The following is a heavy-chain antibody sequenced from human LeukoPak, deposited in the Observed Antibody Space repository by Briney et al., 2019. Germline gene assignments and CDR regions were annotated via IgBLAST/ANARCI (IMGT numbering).Heavy chain of an antibody. CDR3: ASGSYGHY. CDR1: GFTFSNFW. CDR2: ISGDGSST. D-gene: IGHD1-26*01. Sequence: GGSLRLSCAASGFTFSNFWMHWVRQAPGKGLVWVSRISGDGSSTNYADSVKGRFTISRDNAKNTLYLQMNSLRAEDSAVYYCASGSYGHYWGQGTLVTVSS. V-gene: IGHV3-74*01. J-gene: IGHJ4*02.